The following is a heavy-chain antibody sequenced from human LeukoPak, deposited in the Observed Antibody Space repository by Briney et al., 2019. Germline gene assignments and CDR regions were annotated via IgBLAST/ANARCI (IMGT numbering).Heavy chain of an antibody. CDR2: ISSSSSYI. CDR1: GFTFSSYS. D-gene: IGHD4-17*01. J-gene: IGHJ3*02. Sequence: PGGSLRLSCAASGFTFSSYSMNCVRQAPGKGLEWVSSISSSSSYIYYADSVKGRFTISRDNAKNSLYLQMNSLRAEDTAVYYCARDDHRVTIPPDAFDIWGQGTMVTVSS. CDR3: ARDDHRVTIPPDAFDI. V-gene: IGHV3-21*01.